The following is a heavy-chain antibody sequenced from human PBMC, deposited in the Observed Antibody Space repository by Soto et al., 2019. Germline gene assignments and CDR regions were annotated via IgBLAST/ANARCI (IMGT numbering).Heavy chain of an antibody. J-gene: IGHJ6*02. Sequence: QVQLVQSGAEVKKPGSSVKVSCKASGGTFSSYAISWVRQAPGQGLEWMGGIIPIFGTANYAQKFQGRVTITADESTSTAYMEVSSLRSEDTAVYYCAGEGGEMATTDYYYYGMDVWGQGTTVTVSS. CDR2: IIPIFGTA. CDR1: GGTFSSYA. CDR3: AGEGGEMATTDYYYYGMDV. V-gene: IGHV1-69*01. D-gene: IGHD3-16*01.